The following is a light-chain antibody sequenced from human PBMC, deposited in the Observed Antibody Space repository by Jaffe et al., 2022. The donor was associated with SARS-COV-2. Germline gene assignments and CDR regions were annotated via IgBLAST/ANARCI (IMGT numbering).Light chain of an antibody. CDR1: QGISNY. Sequence: DIQMTQSPSSLSASVGDRVTITCRASQGISNYLAWFQQKPGKAPKSLIYAASRLHSGIPSRFSGSGSGTDFTLIISSLQPEDFATYYCQQYDSYPLTFGGGTKVEIK. J-gene: IGKJ4*01. V-gene: IGKV1-16*01. CDR2: AAS. CDR3: QQYDSYPLT.